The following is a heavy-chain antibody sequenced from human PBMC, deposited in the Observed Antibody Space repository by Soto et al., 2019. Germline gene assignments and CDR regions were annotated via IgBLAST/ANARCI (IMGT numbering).Heavy chain of an antibody. J-gene: IGHJ4*02. CDR2: IYGSGGSGST. V-gene: IGHV4-31*03. Sequence: QVQLQESGPGLVKRSQTLSLTCTVTVDSITSGGYYWSWIRQHPGKGLEWLGYIYGSGGSGSTLYNPSLKSRITLSVDTSQTQFSLNLTSVTVADTAVYFCAKKQAGYFSGIDYCGQGPQVTVSS. D-gene: IGHD2-15*01. CDR3: AKKQAGYFSGIDY. CDR1: VDSITSGGYY.